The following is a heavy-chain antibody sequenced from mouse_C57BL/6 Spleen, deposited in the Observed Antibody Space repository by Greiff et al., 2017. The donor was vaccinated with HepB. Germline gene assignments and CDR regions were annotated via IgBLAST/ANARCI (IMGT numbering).Heavy chain of an antibody. CDR3: ARGGDDYDVRGFDY. CDR2: ISYDGSN. D-gene: IGHD2-4*01. CDR1: GYSITSGYY. Sequence: EVKLLESGPGLVKPSQSLSLTCSVTGYSITSGYYWNWIRQFPGNKLEWMGYISYDGSNNYNPSLKNRISITRDTSKNQFFLKLNSVTTEDTATYYCARGGDDYDVRGFDYWGQGTTLTVSS. J-gene: IGHJ2*01. V-gene: IGHV3-6*01.